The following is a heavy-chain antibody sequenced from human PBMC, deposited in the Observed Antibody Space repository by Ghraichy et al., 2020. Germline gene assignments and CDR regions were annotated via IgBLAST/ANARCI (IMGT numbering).Heavy chain of an antibody. V-gene: IGHV4-34*01. CDR1: GGSFSGYY. D-gene: IGHD2-2*01. CDR2: INHIGST. Sequence: SQTLSLTCAVYGGSFSGYYWSWIRLPPGKGLEWIGEINHIGSTNYNPSLESRVTISVDTSKNQFSLKLSSVAAADTAVYYCASGARMCSSTSCYPNYFDSWGQGTLVTVSS. CDR3: ASGARMCSSTSCYPNYFDS. J-gene: IGHJ4*02.